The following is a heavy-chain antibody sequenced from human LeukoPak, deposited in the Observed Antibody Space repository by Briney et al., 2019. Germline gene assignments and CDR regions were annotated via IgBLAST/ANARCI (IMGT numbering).Heavy chain of an antibody. V-gene: IGHV1-18*01. CDR2: ISSYNGNT. CDR1: GYTFTSYG. J-gene: IGHJ6*02. Sequence: ASVKVSCKASGYTFTSYGISGVRQAPGQGLEWMGWISSYNGNTNYAQKLQGRVTMTTDTSTSTAYMELRSLRSDDTAVYYCARDWSGSGWTYYYYGMDVWGQGTTVTVSS. D-gene: IGHD6-19*01. CDR3: ARDWSGSGWTYYYYGMDV.